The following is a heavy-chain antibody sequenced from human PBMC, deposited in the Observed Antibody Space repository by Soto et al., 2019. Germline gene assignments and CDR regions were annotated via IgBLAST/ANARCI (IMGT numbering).Heavy chain of an antibody. J-gene: IGHJ2*01. CDR2: IYYSGST. V-gene: IGHV4-39*01. D-gene: IGHD6-19*01. CDR1: GGSISSSSYY. CDR3: ARHSEQWLRWYFDL. Sequence: QLQLQESGPGLVKPSETLSLTCTVSGGSISSSSYYWGWIRQPPGKGLEWIGSIYYSGSTYYNPSLKSRVTISVNTSKNQFALKLSSVTAADTAVYYCARHSEQWLRWYFDLWGRGTLVTVSS.